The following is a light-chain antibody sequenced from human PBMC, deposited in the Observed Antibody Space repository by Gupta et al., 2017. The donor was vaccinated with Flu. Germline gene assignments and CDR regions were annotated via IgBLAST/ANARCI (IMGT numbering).Light chain of an antibody. CDR1: QGISSY. CDR2: AAS. J-gene: IGKJ4*01. Sequence: PSFLSASVGDRVTITCRASQGISSYLAWYQQKPGKAPKLLIYAASTLQSGVPSRFSGSGSGTEFTLTISSRQPEDFATYYCQQLNSYPFTFGGGTKVEIK. CDR3: QQLNSYPFT. V-gene: IGKV1-9*01.